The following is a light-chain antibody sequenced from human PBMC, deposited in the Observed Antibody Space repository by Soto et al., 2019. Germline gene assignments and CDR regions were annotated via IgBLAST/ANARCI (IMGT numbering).Light chain of an antibody. J-gene: IGLJ1*01. CDR1: SSDVGSYNL. CDR2: EVS. CDR3: CSYAGSSFYV. Sequence: QSVLTQPASVSGSPGQSITISCTGTSSDVGSYNLVSWYQQHPGKAPKLMIYEVSKRPSGVSNRFSGSKSGNTASLTISGLQAEDEADYYCCSYAGSSFYVVGTGTKLTVL. V-gene: IGLV2-23*02.